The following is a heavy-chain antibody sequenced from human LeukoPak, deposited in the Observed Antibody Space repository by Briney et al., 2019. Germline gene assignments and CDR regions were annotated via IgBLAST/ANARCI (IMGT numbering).Heavy chain of an antibody. CDR2: IYYSGNT. D-gene: IGHD1-1*01. CDR3: ARRSVGLEPLAKAFDI. V-gene: IGHV4-39*01. J-gene: IGHJ3*02. Sequence: PSETLSLTCTVSGGSISRSSYYWGWIRQPPGKGLEWIGTIYYSGNTYYNPSLKSRVIISVDTSKNQFSLKLSSVTAADTAVYYCARRSVGLEPLAKAFDIWGQGTMVTVSS. CDR1: GGSISRSSYY.